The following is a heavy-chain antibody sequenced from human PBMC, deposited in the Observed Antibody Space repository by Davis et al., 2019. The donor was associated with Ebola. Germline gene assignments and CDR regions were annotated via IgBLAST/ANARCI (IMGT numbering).Heavy chain of an antibody. CDR2: INAGNGNT. J-gene: IGHJ6*04. Sequence: AASVKVSCKASGYTFTSYAMHWVRQAPGQRLEWMGWINAGNGNTKYSQKFQGRVTITRDTSTSTAYMELRSLRSDDTAVYYCARDLTMVRGVIISHYYGMDVWGKGTTVTVSS. CDR1: GYTFTSYA. D-gene: IGHD3-10*01. V-gene: IGHV1-3*01. CDR3: ARDLTMVRGVIISHYYGMDV.